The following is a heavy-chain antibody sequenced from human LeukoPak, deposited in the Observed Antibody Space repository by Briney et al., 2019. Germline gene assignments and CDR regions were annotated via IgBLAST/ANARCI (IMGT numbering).Heavy chain of an antibody. J-gene: IGHJ5*02. CDR2: IYTSGST. V-gene: IGHV4-4*07. Sequence: KPSETLSLTCTASGGSISSYYWSWIRQPAGKGLEWIGRIYTSGSTNYNPSLKSRVTMSVGTSKNQFSLKLSSVTAADTAVYYCARDLSGWYAGGFDPSGQGTLVTVSS. CDR1: GGSISSYY. CDR3: ARDLSGWYAGGFDP. D-gene: IGHD6-19*01.